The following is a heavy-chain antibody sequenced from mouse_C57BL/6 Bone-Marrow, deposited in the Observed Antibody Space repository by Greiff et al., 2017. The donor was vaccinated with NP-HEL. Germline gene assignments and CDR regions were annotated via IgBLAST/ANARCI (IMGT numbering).Heavy chain of an antibody. CDR2: IDPETGGT. Sequence: QVQLQQSGAELVRPGASVTLSCKASGYTFTDYEMHWVKQTPVHGLEWIGAIDPETGGTAYNQKFKGKAILTADKSSSTAYMELRSLTSEDSAVYYCTRGDYDGNYFDYWGQGTTLTVSS. V-gene: IGHV1-15*01. CDR1: GYTFTDYE. CDR3: TRGDYDGNYFDY. J-gene: IGHJ2*01. D-gene: IGHD2-4*01.